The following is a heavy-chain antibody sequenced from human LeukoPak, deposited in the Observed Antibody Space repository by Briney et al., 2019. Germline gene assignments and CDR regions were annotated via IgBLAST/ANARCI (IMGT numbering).Heavy chain of an antibody. D-gene: IGHD5-18*01. V-gene: IGHV1-2*02. CDR1: GYTFTGYY. CDR2: INPNSGGT. Sequence: GASVKVSCQASGYTFTGYYMHWVRQAPGQGLEWVGWINPNSGGTKYAQKFQGRVTMTGDTSISTAYMDLSSLGSDDTAVYYCARGGSGYSYGYIGYWGQGTLVTVSS. J-gene: IGHJ4*02. CDR3: ARGGSGYSYGYIGY.